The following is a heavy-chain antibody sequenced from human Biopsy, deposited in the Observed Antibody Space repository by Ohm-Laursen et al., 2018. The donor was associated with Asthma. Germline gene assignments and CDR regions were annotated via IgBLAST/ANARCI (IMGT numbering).Heavy chain of an antibody. CDR2: IYSGGTA. J-gene: IGHJ4*02. V-gene: IGHV3-53*01. CDR3: ARGDSSGWSHYYFDY. D-gene: IGHD6-19*01. Sequence: SLRLSCTASGFTVSRYHMLWVRQAPGKGLEWVSVIYSGGTAHTADSVRGRFTISSDFSKNTLHLQMLSLRVEDTAVYYCARGDSSGWSHYYFDYWGQGTLVTVSS. CDR1: GFTVSRYH.